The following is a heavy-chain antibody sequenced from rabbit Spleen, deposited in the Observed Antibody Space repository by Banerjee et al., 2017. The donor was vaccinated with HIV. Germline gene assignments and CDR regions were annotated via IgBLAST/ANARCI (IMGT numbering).Heavy chain of an antibody. J-gene: IGHJ4*01. D-gene: IGHD1-1*01. CDR3: ARDLGSVVGWNFKL. CDR1: GFSFSDRDV. Sequence: QSLEESGGDLVKPEGSLTLTCKASGFSFSDRDVMCWVRQAPGKGLQWIACINTDTGKAVYATWAKGRFTISRTSSTTVTLQMTSLTAADTATHFCARDLGSVVGWNFKLWGQGTLVTVS. V-gene: IGHV1S40*01. CDR2: INTDTGKA.